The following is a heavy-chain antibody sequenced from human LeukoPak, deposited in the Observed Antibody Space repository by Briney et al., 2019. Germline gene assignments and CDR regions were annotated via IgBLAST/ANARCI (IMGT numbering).Heavy chain of an antibody. CDR1: GYTFTGYY. J-gene: IGHJ4*02. CDR3: ARSPHILTGENFDY. CDR2: INPSHGDT. D-gene: IGHD3-9*01. V-gene: IGHV1-2*02. Sequence: ASVKVSCKASGYTFTGYYMHWVRQAPGQGLEWMGWINPSHGDTNYAQKFQDRVSMTRDTSISTAYMHLSRLRSADTAVYYCARSPHILTGENFDYWGQGTLVTVSS.